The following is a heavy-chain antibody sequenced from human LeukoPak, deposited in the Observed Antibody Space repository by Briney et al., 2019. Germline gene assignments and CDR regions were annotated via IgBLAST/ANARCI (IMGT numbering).Heavy chain of an antibody. Sequence: SETLSLTCTVSGGSISSYYWSWIRQPPGKGLEWIGYIYYSGSTNYNPSLKSQVTISVDTSKNQFSLKLSSVTAADTAVYYCARGFSGYDGAFDIWGQGTMVTVSS. CDR3: ARGFSGYDGAFDI. D-gene: IGHD5-12*01. J-gene: IGHJ3*02. CDR2: IYYSGST. V-gene: IGHV4-59*01. CDR1: GGSISSYY.